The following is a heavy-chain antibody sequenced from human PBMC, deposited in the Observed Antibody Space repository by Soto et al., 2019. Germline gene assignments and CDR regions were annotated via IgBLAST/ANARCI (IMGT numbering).Heavy chain of an antibody. V-gene: IGHV3-13*01. CDR3: AREGDYLSGMDV. Sequence: PGGSLRLSCAASGFTFSSYDMHWVRQATGKGLEWVSAIGTAGDTYYPGSVKGRFTISRENAKNSLYLQMNSLRAGDTAVYYCAREGDYLSGMDVWGQGTTVTVSS. CDR1: GFTFSSYD. J-gene: IGHJ6*02. CDR2: IGTAGDT.